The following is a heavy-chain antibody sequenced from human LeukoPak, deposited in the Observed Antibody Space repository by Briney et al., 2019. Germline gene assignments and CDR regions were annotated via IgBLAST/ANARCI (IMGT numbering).Heavy chain of an antibody. CDR3: ARRAGDLRRRWFDP. D-gene: IGHD4-17*01. V-gene: IGHV4-34*01. CDR1: GGSFSGYY. Sequence: SETLSLTCAVYGGSFSGYYWSWIRQPPGKGLEWIGEINHSGSTNYNPSLKSRVTISVDTSKNQFSLKLSSVTAADTAVYYCARRAGDLRRRWFDPWGQGTLVTVSS. J-gene: IGHJ5*02. CDR2: INHSGST.